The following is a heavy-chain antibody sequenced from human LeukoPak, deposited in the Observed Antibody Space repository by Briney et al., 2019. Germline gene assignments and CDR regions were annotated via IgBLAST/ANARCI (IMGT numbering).Heavy chain of an antibody. D-gene: IGHD3-3*01. CDR1: GFTFSSYS. J-gene: IGHJ4*02. Sequence: GGSLRLSCAASGFTFSSYSMNWVRQAPGKGLEWVSSISSSSSYIYYADSVKGRFTTSRDNAKNSLYLQMNSLRAEDTAVYYCARDPYDFEYFDYWGQGTLVTVSS. CDR3: ARDPYDFEYFDY. V-gene: IGHV3-21*01. CDR2: ISSSSSYI.